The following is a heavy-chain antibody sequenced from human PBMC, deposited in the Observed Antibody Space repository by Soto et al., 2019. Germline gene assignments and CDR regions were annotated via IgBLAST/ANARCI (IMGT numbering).Heavy chain of an antibody. D-gene: IGHD2-2*01. V-gene: IGHV3-21*01. J-gene: IGHJ4*02. CDR2: ISSSSYI. CDR1: GFTFSSYS. Sequence: GGSLRLSCAASGFTFSSYSMNWVRQAPGKGLEWVSSISSSSYIYYADSVKGRFTISRDNAKNSLYLQMNSLRAEDTAVYYCARGPVVPAAPFDYWGQGTLVTVSS. CDR3: ARGPVVPAAPFDY.